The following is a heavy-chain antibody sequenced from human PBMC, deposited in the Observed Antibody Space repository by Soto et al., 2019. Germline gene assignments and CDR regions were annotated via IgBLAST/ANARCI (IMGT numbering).Heavy chain of an antibody. Sequence: QVQLVESGGGVVQPGRSLRLSCAASGFTFSSYGMHWVRQAPGKGLEWVAVISYDGSNKYYADSVKGRFTISRDNSKNTLYLQMNSLSAEDTAVYYCAKDTVGDYYGSGSLNVWGQGTTVTVSS. CDR3: AKDTVGDYYGSGSLNV. J-gene: IGHJ6*02. V-gene: IGHV3-30*18. CDR2: ISYDGSNK. D-gene: IGHD3-10*01. CDR1: GFTFSSYG.